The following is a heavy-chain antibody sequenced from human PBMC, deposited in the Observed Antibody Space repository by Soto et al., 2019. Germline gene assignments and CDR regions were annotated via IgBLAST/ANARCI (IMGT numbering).Heavy chain of an antibody. D-gene: IGHD3-22*01. CDR2: IYYSGST. CDR1: GGSISSYY. V-gene: IGHV4-59*01. CDR3: ARDVRLYDSSGYLEGGGTFDY. J-gene: IGHJ4*02. Sequence: QVQLQESGPGLVKPSETLSLTCTVSGGSISSYYWSWIRQPPGKGLAGIGYIYYSGSTNYNPSLKSRVYISVDTSKNQFSLKLSSVTAADTAVYYCARDVRLYDSSGYLEGGGTFDYWVQGTLVTVSS.